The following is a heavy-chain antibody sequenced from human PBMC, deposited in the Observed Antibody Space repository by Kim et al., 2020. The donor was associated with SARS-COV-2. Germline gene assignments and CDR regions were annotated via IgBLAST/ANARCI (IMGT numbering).Heavy chain of an antibody. Sequence: ASVKVSCKASGYTFTGYYMHWVRQAPGQGLEWMGWINPNSGGTNYAQKFQGRVTMTRDTSISTAYMELSRLRSDDTAVYYCARVPVGATAFDYWGQGTLVTVSS. V-gene: IGHV1-2*02. CDR2: INPNSGGT. J-gene: IGHJ4*02. D-gene: IGHD1-26*01. CDR1: GYTFTGYY. CDR3: ARVPVGATAFDY.